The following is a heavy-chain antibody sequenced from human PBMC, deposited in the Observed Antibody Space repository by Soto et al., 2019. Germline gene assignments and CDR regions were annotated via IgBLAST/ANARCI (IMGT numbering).Heavy chain of an antibody. CDR1: GFTFSDYY. D-gene: IGHD1-1*01. CDR2: ITSDGSPI. CDR3: AGGEMSTISFDY. Sequence: QVQLVESGGGFVKPGGSLRLSCAASGFTFSDYYMSWIRQAPGKGLEWVSYITSDGSPIYYADSVRGRFTISRDSAKNSGFLQMNSLRAEDTAMYYCAGGEMSTISFDYWGQGTLVTVSS. V-gene: IGHV3-11*01. J-gene: IGHJ4*02.